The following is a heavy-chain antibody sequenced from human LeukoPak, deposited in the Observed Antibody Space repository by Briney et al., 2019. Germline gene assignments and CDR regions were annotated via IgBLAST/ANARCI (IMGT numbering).Heavy chain of an antibody. Sequence: PGGSLRLSCAAYGFTVSSNYMSWVRQAPGKGLEWVSVIYSGGSTYYADSVKGRFTISRDNSKNTLYLQMNSLRAEDTAVYYCARSMVRGVCQNWGQGTLVTVSS. CDR1: GFTVSSNY. CDR2: IYSGGST. CDR3: ARSMVRGVCQN. V-gene: IGHV3-53*01. J-gene: IGHJ4*02. D-gene: IGHD3-10*01.